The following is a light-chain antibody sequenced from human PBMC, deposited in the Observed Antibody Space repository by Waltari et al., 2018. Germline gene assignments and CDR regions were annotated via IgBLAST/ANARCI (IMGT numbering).Light chain of an antibody. CDR3: SSYTRSSTYV. J-gene: IGLJ1*01. V-gene: IGLV2-14*03. CDR1: SSDVGYSKY. CDR2: DVS. Sequence: QSALTQPASVSGSPGQSITISCTGTSSDVGYSKYVSWYQHHPGKAPKLMIFDVSMRPSGVSDRFSASKSGNTASLTISGLQAEDEADYYCSSYTRSSTYVFGTGTKVTVL.